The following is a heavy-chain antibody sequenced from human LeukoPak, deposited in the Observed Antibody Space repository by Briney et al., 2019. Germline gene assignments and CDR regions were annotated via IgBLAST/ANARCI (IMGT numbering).Heavy chain of an antibody. Sequence: SETLSLTCAVYGGSFSGYYCSWIRRPPGKGLEWIGEINHSGSTNYNPSLKSRVTISVDTSKNQFSLKLSSVTAADTAVYYCAVLSRMIAENGWFDPWGQGTLVTVSS. J-gene: IGHJ5*02. CDR3: AVLSRMIAENGWFDP. D-gene: IGHD3-22*01. CDR2: INHSGST. V-gene: IGHV4-34*01. CDR1: GGSFSGYY.